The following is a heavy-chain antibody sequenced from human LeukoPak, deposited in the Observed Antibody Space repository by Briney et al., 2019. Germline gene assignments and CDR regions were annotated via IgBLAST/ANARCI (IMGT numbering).Heavy chain of an antibody. D-gene: IGHD3-22*01. CDR3: ARRGSSGYYYIFDY. Sequence: GESLKISCKGSGYRFTDYWIGWVRQVPGKGLEWLAIIYPGDSDIRYGPSFQGRVTISADKSISTAYLQWSSLKASDSAIYYCARRGSSGYYYIFDYWGQGTLVTVSS. V-gene: IGHV5-51*01. CDR2: IYPGDSDI. CDR1: GYRFTDYW. J-gene: IGHJ4*02.